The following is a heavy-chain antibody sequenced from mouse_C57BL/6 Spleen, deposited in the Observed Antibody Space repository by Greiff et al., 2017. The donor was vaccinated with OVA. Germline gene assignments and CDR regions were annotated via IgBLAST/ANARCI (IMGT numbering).Heavy chain of an antibody. D-gene: IGHD3-2*02. CDR1: GYAFRSSW. CDR3: ASGGSGYDFDY. Sequence: QVQLQQSGPELVKPGASVKISCKASGYAFRSSWMNWVTQRPGKGLEWIGRIYPGDGDTNFNGKFKGQATLTADKSSSTSYMQLSSRTSEDSAVYFCASGGSGYDFDYWGQGTTLTVSS. CDR2: IYPGDGDT. V-gene: IGHV1-82*01. J-gene: IGHJ2*01.